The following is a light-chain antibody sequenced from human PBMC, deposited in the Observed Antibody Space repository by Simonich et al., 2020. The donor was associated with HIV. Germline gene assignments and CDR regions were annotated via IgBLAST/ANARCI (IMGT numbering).Light chain of an antibody. CDR2: AVS. J-gene: IGLJ2*01. V-gene: IGLV2-14*01. Sequence: QSALTQPGSVSGSPGQSITISFTGTSSDVGGYNYVSWYQQHPGKAPKLMIYAVSKRPSGVSNRFSGYKAGNTASLTISGLQAEDEADYYCSSYTSSSTLVFGGGTKLTVL. CDR3: SSYTSSSTLV. CDR1: SSDVGGYNY.